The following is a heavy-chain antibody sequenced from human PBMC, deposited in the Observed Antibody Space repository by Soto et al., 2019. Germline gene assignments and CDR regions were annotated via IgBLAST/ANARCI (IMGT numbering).Heavy chain of an antibody. CDR1: GGSISSSSYY. D-gene: IGHD3-10*01. CDR3: ASLLSRSVSGSYSGWFDP. CDR2: IYYSGST. Sequence: QLQLQESGPGLVKPSETLSLTCTVSGGSISSSSYYWGWIRQPPGKGLEWIGSIYYSGSTYYNPSLKSRVTISVDTSKNQFSLKLSSVTAADTAVYYCASLLSRSVSGSYSGWFDPWGQGTLVTVSS. V-gene: IGHV4-39*01. J-gene: IGHJ5*02.